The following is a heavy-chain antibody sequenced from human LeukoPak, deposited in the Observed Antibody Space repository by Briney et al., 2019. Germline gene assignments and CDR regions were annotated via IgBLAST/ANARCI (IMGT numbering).Heavy chain of an antibody. J-gene: IGHJ6*03. CDR2: IIPIFGTA. D-gene: IGHD3-22*01. CDR3: ARSRNSSGYYYYYYMDV. Sequence: GASVKVSCKDSGGTFSSYAISWVRQAPGQGLEWMGGIIPIFGTANYAQKFQGRVTITADESTSTAYMELSSLRSEDTAVYYCARSRNSSGYYYYYYMDVWGKGTTVTVSS. V-gene: IGHV1-69*13. CDR1: GGTFSSYA.